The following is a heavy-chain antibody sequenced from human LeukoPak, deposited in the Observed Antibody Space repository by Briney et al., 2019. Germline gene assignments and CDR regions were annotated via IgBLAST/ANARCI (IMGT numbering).Heavy chain of an antibody. CDR1: GGSISSTNW. CDR3: AKRVGLDGNGVSSTYNWFES. D-gene: IGHD2-8*01. V-gene: IGHV4-4*02. J-gene: IGHJ5*01. Sequence: SGTLSLTCGVSGGSISSTNWWTWVRQPPGEGLEWIGEVHLSGRTSYNPSFKNRVTISVDTSRNQFSLKLTSVTAADTAVYYCAKRVGLDGNGVSSTYNWFESWGQGTLVTVSS. CDR2: VHLSGRT.